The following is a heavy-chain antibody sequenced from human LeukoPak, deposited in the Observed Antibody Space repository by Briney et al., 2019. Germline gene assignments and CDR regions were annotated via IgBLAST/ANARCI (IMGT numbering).Heavy chain of an antibody. Sequence: GGSLRPSCAASGFTFSSYWMSWVRQAPGKGLEWVANIIQDGSEKYYVDSVKGRFTISRDNAKNSLFLQMNSLRAEDTAVYCAKAGRGGAITLVRGVKGDYYYMDVWGKGTTVTISS. D-gene: IGHD3-10*01. CDR1: GFTFSSYW. V-gene: IGHV3-7*01. CDR2: IIQDGSEK. J-gene: IGHJ6*03. CDR3: AKAGRGGAITLVRGVKGDYYYMDV.